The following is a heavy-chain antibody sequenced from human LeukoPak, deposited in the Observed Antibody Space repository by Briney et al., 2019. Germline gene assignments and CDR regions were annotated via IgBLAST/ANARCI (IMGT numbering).Heavy chain of an antibody. J-gene: IGHJ4*02. D-gene: IGHD2-2*01. V-gene: IGHV3-7*01. CDR2: INQDGSQI. CDR3: AREYCSGTSCYGYFDY. Sequence: GGSLRLSCSTSGFTFSSYWMSWVRRAPGKGLERVANINQDGSQIFYVDSVKGRFTISRDTAKNSLSLQMNSLRAEDTAVYYCAREYCSGTSCYGYFDYWGQGTLVTVSS. CDR1: GFTFSSYW.